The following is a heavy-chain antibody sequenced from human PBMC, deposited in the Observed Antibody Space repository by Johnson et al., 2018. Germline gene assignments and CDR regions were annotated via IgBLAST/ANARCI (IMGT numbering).Heavy chain of an antibody. V-gene: IGHV3-30*14. CDR2: ISYDGNNI. D-gene: IGHD6-19*01. Sequence: QVQLVESGGGLVQPGGSLRLSCAASGFTFSSFTIHWVRQAPGKGLEWVTSISYDGNNIYYADSVKGRFTISRENAKNSLYLQLNSLRAGDTAVYYCARAATSSGWTWFDYWGQGALVTVSS. J-gene: IGHJ4*02. CDR3: ARAATSSGWTWFDY. CDR1: GFTFSSFT.